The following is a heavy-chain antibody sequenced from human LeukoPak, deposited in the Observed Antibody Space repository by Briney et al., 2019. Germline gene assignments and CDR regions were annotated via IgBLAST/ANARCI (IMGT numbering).Heavy chain of an antibody. J-gene: IGHJ4*02. D-gene: IGHD4-23*01. Sequence: GRSLRLSCAASGFTFSSYGMHWVRQAPGKGLEWVAVISYDGSNKYYADSVKGRFTNSRDNTKKTLYLQMNSLRAEDTAVYYCAKDLSSFYTVVTPGADYWGQGTLVTVSS. V-gene: IGHV3-30*18. CDR2: ISYDGSNK. CDR3: AKDLSSFYTVVTPGADY. CDR1: GFTFSSYG.